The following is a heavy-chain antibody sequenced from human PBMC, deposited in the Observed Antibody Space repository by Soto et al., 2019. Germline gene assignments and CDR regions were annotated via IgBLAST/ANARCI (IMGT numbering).Heavy chain of an antibody. Sequence: QVQLQELGPGLVKPSGTLSLTCAVSGGSISSSYWWSWVRQPPGKGLEWIGEIYHSGNTNYNPSLKSRVTISVDKSKNQFSLKLSSVTAADTAVYYCARRRITMIVVVFDAFDIWGQGTMVTVSS. CDR1: GGSISSSYW. CDR3: ARRRITMIVVVFDAFDI. J-gene: IGHJ3*02. CDR2: IYHSGNT. D-gene: IGHD3-22*01. V-gene: IGHV4-4*02.